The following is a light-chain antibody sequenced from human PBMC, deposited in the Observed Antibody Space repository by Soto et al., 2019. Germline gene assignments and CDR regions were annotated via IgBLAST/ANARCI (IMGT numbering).Light chain of an antibody. J-gene: IGLJ2*01. CDR1: SSDVGGYNY. Sequence: ALTQPRSVSGSPGQSVTISCTGTSSDVGGYNYVSWYQQHPGKAPKLMIYDVSKRPSGVPDRFSGSKSGNTASLTISGLQAEDEADYYCCSYAGSYSMVFGGGTKLTVL. CDR2: DVS. V-gene: IGLV2-11*01. CDR3: CSYAGSYSMV.